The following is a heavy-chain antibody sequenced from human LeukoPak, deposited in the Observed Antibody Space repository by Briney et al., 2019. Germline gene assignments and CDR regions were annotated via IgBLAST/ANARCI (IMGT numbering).Heavy chain of an antibody. V-gene: IGHV3-9*01. J-gene: IGHJ5*02. CDR2: ISWNSGSI. Sequence: GGSLRLSCAASGFTFDDYAMHWVRQAPGKGLEWVSGISWNSGSIGYADSVKGRFTISRDNAKNSLYLQMNSLRAEDTALYYCAKSSEALLWFGELVFDPWGQGTLVTVSS. D-gene: IGHD3-10*01. CDR1: GFTFDDYA. CDR3: AKSSEALLWFGELVFDP.